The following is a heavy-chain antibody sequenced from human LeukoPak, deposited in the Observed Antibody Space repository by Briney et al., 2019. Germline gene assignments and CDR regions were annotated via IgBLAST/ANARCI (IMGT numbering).Heavy chain of an antibody. D-gene: IGHD1-26*01. CDR3: ARDNSVGETAWWFDP. Sequence: GASVKVSCKASGYSFTSYYMHWVRQAPGQGLEWMGFINPSGSSAAYAQKFLGRLTMTRDMFTSTDYMELTSLTSDDTAVYYCARDNSVGETAWWFDPWGQGTLVTVSS. CDR1: GYSFTSYY. V-gene: IGHV1-46*01. J-gene: IGHJ5*02. CDR2: INPSGSSA.